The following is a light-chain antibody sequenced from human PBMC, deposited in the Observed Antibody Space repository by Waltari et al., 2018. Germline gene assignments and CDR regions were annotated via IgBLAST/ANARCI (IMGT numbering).Light chain of an antibody. CDR3: CSYAGSSTYV. CDR1: SSSGGGYHY. Sequence: QSALTPPAPVSGSPGQSIPIPTTGTSSSGGGYHYVSWYQQPPGKAPQLMIYDVSKRPSGVSNRFSGSKSGNTASLTIAGLQAEDEADYYCCSYAGSSTYVFGTGTKVTVL. V-gene: IGLV2-23*02. J-gene: IGLJ1*01. CDR2: DVS.